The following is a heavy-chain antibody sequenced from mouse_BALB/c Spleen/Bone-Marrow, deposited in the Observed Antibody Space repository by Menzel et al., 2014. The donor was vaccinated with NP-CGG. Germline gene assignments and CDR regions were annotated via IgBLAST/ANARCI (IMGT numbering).Heavy chain of an antibody. D-gene: IGHD2-10*02. J-gene: IGHJ4*01. V-gene: IGHV5-6-5*01. CDR2: ISSGGST. CDR3: AREEYGQKVYAMDY. Sequence: EVKLQESGGGLVKPGGSLKLSCAASGFTFSSYAMSWVRQTPEKRLEWVASISSGGSTYYPDSVKGRFTISRDNARNILFLQMSSLRSEDTAMYYCAREEYGQKVYAMDYWGRVTSVTVST. CDR1: GFTFSSYA.